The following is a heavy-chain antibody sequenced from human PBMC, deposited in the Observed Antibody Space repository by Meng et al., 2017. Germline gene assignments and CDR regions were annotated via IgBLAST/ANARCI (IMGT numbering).Heavy chain of an antibody. J-gene: IGHJ4*02. CDR2: IFPIFGTA. CDR3: ARDGVGATEGYFDY. D-gene: IGHD1-26*01. CDR1: GGTFSSYS. Sequence: PGAAVTTPGSSVNVYCTASGGTFSSYSISWVRQAPVLGLEWMGGIFPIFGTANSAQKFQGRVTSTADKSTSTAYIELSSLRSENTAVYYCARDGVGATEGYFDYWGQGTLVTVSS. V-gene: IGHV1-69*06.